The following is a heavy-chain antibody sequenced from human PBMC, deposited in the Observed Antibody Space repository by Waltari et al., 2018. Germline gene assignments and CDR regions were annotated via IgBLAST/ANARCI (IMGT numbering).Heavy chain of an antibody. J-gene: IGHJ4*02. CDR3: ARCRIAAAQFDY. V-gene: IGHV4-34*01. CDR2: INHSGST. CDR1: GGSFSGYY. D-gene: IGHD6-13*01. Sequence: QVQLQQWGAGLLKPSETLSLTCAVYGGSFSGYYWSWIRQPPGKGLEWIGEINHSGSTNYNPSLKSRVTISVDTSKNQFSLKLSSVTAADTAVYYCARCRIAAAQFDYWGQGTLVTVSS.